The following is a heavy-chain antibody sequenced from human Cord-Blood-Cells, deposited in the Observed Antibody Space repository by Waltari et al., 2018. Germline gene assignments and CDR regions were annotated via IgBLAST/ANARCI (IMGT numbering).Heavy chain of an antibody. CDR3: ATDAYGSGSYYDAFDI. Sequence: QVQLVQSGAEVKKPGASVKVSCKVSGYTLTELSMHRVRQAPGKGLEWMGGFDPEDGETIYAQKFQGRVTMTEDTSTDTAYMELSSLRSEDTAVYYCATDAYGSGSYYDAFDIWGQGTMVTVSS. CDR1: GYTLTELS. D-gene: IGHD3-10*01. CDR2: FDPEDGET. J-gene: IGHJ3*02. V-gene: IGHV1-24*01.